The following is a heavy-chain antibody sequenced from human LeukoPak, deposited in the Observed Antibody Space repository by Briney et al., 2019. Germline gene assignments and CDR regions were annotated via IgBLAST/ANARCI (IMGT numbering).Heavy chain of an antibody. D-gene: IGHD5-18*01. Sequence: PSETLSLTCTVSGGSISSSTYYWGWIRQPPGKGLEWIGSTYYSGSTYYNPSLKSRVTMSVDTSKNQFSLKLSSVTAADTAVYYCARSGYSYGTSYYYYYYMDVWGKGTTVTVSS. V-gene: IGHV4-39*07. CDR3: ARSGYSYGTSYYYYYYMDV. J-gene: IGHJ6*03. CDR1: GGSISSSTYY. CDR2: TYYSGST.